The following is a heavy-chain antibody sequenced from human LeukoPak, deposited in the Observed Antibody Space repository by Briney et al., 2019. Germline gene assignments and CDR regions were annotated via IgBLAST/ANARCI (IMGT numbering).Heavy chain of an antibody. D-gene: IGHD3-9*01. J-gene: IGHJ4*02. CDR2: ISSSSSYI. V-gene: IGHV3-21*01. Sequence: PGGSLRLSCAASGFTFSSYSMNWVRQAPGKGLEWVSSISSSSSYIYYADSVKGRFTISRDNAKNSLYLQMNSLRAEDTAVYYCARMGDILTGYPVDYWGQGTLVTVPS. CDR3: ARMGDILTGYPVDY. CDR1: GFTFSSYS.